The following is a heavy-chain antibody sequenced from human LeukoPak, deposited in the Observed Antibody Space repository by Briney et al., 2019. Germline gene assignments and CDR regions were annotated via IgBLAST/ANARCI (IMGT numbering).Heavy chain of an antibody. CDR3: ARVGRDIVVVPAAYYFDY. J-gene: IGHJ4*02. D-gene: IGHD2-2*01. CDR1: GDSISSGGYY. CDR2: IYHSGIT. V-gene: IGHV4-31*03. Sequence: PSQTLSLTCTVSGDSISSGGYYWSWIRQHPGKGLEWIGYIYHSGITYHNPSLKSRVTISVDRSKNQFSLKLSSVTAADTAVYYCARVGRDIVVVPAAYYFDYWGQGTLVTVSS.